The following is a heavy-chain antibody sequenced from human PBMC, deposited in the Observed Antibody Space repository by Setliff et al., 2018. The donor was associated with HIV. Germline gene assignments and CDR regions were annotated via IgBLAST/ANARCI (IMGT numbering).Heavy chain of an antibody. Sequence: SETLSLTCTVSGDSINSGSYYWSWIRQPPGKGLEWIGYIYYSGSTNYNPSLKSRVTISVDTSKNQFSLKLSSVTAADTAVYYCATGKPQVFDYWGQGTLVTVSS. CDR1: GDSINSGSYY. J-gene: IGHJ4*02. V-gene: IGHV4-61*01. CDR2: IYYSGST. CDR3: ATGKPQVFDY.